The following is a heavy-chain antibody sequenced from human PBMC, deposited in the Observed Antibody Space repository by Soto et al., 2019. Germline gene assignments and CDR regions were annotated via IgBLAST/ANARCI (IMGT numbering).Heavy chain of an antibody. CDR3: ARVREYSSSSAFDI. CDR1: GFTFSSYW. J-gene: IGHJ3*02. D-gene: IGHD6-6*01. Sequence: GGSLRLSCAASGFTFSSYWMSWVRQAPGKGLEWVANIKQDGSEKYYVDSVKGRFTISRDNAKNSLYLQMNSLRAEDTAVYYCARVREYSSSSAFDIWGQGTMVTVSS. CDR2: IKQDGSEK. V-gene: IGHV3-7*03.